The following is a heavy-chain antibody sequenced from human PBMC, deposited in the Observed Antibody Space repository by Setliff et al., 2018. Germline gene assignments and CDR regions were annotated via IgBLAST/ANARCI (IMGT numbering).Heavy chain of an antibody. Sequence: ASVKVSCKASGYTFTDYYMHWVQQAPGRGLEWMGRVDPEDGHTKYAEKFQGRITISADMSLDIAHMELSSLRSEDTAVYYCARHLPDVDGYAFDIWGQGTMVTVSS. V-gene: IGHV1-69-2*01. D-gene: IGHD3-9*01. CDR1: GYTFTDYY. CDR2: VDPEDGHT. CDR3: ARHLPDVDGYAFDI. J-gene: IGHJ3*02.